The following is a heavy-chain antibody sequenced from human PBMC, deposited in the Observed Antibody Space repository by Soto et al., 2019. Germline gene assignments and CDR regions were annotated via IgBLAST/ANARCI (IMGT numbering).Heavy chain of an antibody. Sequence: SHTLSLTCTTSRPTVPTHNPPSYSISQSTSRGLEGLGRTYYRYKWDNDYAVSVKGRITINPDTSNNQLSLQLNSVTPDDTAVYYCARLIGNSWLDSWRQAILVTVSS. J-gene: IGHJ5*01. D-gene: IGHD2-8*01. CDR3: ARLIGNSWLDS. CDR1: RPTVPTHNPP. V-gene: IGHV6-1*01. CDR2: TYYRYKWDN.